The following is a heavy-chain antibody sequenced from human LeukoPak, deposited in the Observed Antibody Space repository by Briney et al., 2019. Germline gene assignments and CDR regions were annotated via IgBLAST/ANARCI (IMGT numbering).Heavy chain of an antibody. Sequence: NASETLSLTCTVSGGSISSYYWSWIRQPPGKGLEWIGYIYYSGSTNYNPSLKSRVTISVDTSKNQFSLKLSSVTAADTAVYYCARFDWAYDSSGYFDYWGQGTLVTVSS. CDR1: GGSISSYY. J-gene: IGHJ4*02. CDR2: IYYSGST. CDR3: ARFDWAYDSSGYFDY. V-gene: IGHV4-59*01. D-gene: IGHD3-22*01.